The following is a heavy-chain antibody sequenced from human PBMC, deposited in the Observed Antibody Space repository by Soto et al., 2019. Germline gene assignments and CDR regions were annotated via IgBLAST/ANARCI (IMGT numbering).Heavy chain of an antibody. D-gene: IGHD1-26*01. V-gene: IGHV3-33*01. J-gene: IGHJ2*01. CDR2: IWYDGSNK. CDR3: ARDRATYPHYYFYL. Sequence: QVQLVESGGGVVQPGRSLRLSCAASGFTFSSYGMHWVRQAPGKGLEWVALIWYDGSNKYYADSVKGRFTISRDNSKNTLYLQMNSLRAEDTAVYYCARDRATYPHYYFYLWGRGTLVSVSS. CDR1: GFTFSSYG.